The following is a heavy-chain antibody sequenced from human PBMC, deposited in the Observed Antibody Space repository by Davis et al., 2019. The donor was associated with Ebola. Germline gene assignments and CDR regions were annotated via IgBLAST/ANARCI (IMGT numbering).Heavy chain of an antibody. D-gene: IGHD1-26*01. Sequence: GESLKISCAASGFTFSSYGMHWVRQAPGKGLEWVAVISYDGSNKYYADSVKGRFTISRDNSKNTLYLQMNSLRAEDTAVYYCAIVGVTTLAFDIWGQGTMVTVSS. CDR1: GFTFSSYG. CDR2: ISYDGSNK. V-gene: IGHV3-30*03. CDR3: AIVGVTTLAFDI. J-gene: IGHJ3*02.